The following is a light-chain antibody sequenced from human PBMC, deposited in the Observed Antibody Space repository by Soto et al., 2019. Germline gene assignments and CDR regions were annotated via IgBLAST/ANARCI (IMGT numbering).Light chain of an antibody. V-gene: IGLV2-14*01. Sequence: QSVLTQPASVSGSPGQSITISCTGATSDDYVSWYQQPPGKAPKLLIYEVVNRPSEVSNRFSGSKSDNTASLTISGLQAEDEAHYYCSSYTTTNSWIFGTGTKVTAL. CDR3: SSYTTTNSWI. CDR2: EVV. J-gene: IGLJ1*01. CDR1: TSDDY.